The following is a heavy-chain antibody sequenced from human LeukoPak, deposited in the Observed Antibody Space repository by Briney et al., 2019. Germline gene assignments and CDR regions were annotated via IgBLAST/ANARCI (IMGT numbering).Heavy chain of an antibody. Sequence: GESLKISCKASGYTFTNYWIGWVRQLPGKGLEWMGIIYPGDSGIRYSPSFQGQVTISADKSISTAYLQWSSLKASDTAMYYCARLVGATRIFDYWGQGTLVTVSS. J-gene: IGHJ4*02. CDR2: IYPGDSGI. CDR1: GYTFTNYW. V-gene: IGHV5-51*01. CDR3: ARLVGATRIFDY. D-gene: IGHD1-26*01.